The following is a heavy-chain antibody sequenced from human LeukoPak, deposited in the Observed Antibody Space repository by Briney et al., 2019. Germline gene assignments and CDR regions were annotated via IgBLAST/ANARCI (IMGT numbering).Heavy chain of an antibody. CDR1: GHTLTELA. Sequence: ASVRVSCKASGHTLTELAIHWVRQAPGKGLEWMGGFDPEDGQTIYAQKFQGRVTATEDTSTDTAYMELSSLGSEDTAVYYCATEGGRSYYLYWGQGTLVTVFS. D-gene: IGHD1-26*01. V-gene: IGHV1-24*01. CDR2: FDPEDGQT. CDR3: ATEGGRSYYLY. J-gene: IGHJ4*02.